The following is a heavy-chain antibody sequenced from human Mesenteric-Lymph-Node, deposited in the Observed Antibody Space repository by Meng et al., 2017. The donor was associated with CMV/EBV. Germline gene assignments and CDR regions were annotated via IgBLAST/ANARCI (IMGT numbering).Heavy chain of an antibody. CDR3: ARGGGRGSITMDP. D-gene: IGHD3-10*01. J-gene: IGHJ5*02. Sequence: GGSLRLSCAASGFTFSSYWMSWVRQAPGKGLEWVANIKQDGSEKYYVDSVKGRFTISRDNAKNSLYLQMNSLRAEDTAVYYCARGGGRGSITMDPWGQGTLVTVSS. V-gene: IGHV3-7*04. CDR2: IKQDGSEK. CDR1: GFTFSSYW.